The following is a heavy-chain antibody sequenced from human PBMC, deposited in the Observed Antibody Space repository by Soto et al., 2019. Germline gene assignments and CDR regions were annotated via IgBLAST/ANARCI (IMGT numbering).Heavy chain of an antibody. V-gene: IGHV3-23*01. J-gene: IGHJ4*02. CDR1: GFTFSNYA. CDR3: AKAYFVWSSEQPYYFDY. Sequence: EVQLLDSGGGLVQPGGSLRLSCAASGFTFSNYAMTWVRQGPWKGLECVSGISGSGGRSYYADSVKGRFTISRDNPKSTLYLQMNRLSAEDTAVYYCAKAYFVWSSEQPYYFDYWGQRNLVTVSS. D-gene: IGHD3-16*01. CDR2: ISGSGGRS.